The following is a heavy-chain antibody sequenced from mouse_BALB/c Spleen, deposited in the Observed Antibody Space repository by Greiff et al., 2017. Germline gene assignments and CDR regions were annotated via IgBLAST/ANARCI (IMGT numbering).Heavy chain of an antibody. CDR2: INPSTGYT. J-gene: IGHJ3*01. D-gene: IGHD2-4*01. Sequence: VQLQQSGAELAKPGASVKMSCKASGYTFTSYWMHWVKQRPGQGLEWIGYINPSTGYTEYNQKFKDKATLTADKSSSTAYMQLSSLTSEDSAVYYCARGVITTGFAYWGQGTLVTVSA. V-gene: IGHV1-7*01. CDR3: ARGVITTGFAY. CDR1: GYTFTSYW.